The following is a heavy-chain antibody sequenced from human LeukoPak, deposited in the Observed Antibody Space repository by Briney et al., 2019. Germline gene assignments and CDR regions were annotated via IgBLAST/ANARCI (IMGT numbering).Heavy chain of an antibody. CDR1: GYSISSGYY. V-gene: IGHV4-61*01. D-gene: IGHD3-16*02. CDR2: IYYSGST. J-gene: IGHJ4*02. CDR3: ARENRITFRLGELSLFTYFDY. Sequence: SETLSLTCTVSGYSISSGYYWGWIRQPPGKGLEWIGFIYYSGSTNYKPSLKSRVTISVDTSKNQFSLKLSSVTAADTAVYYCARENRITFRLGELSLFTYFDYWGQGTLVTVSS.